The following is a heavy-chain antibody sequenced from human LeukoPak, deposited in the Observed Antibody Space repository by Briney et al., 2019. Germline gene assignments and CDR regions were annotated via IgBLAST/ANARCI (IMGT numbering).Heavy chain of an antibody. J-gene: IGHJ5*02. CDR3: ARGGYYGLGNDFRFDP. CDR1: GGSISSYY. D-gene: IGHD3-10*01. CDR2: IYYSGST. Sequence: PSETLSLTCTVPGGSISSYYWSWLRQPPGKGLEWIGYIYYSGSTNYRPSLKSRVTISVDTSKNQFSLKLSSVTAADTAVYYCARGGYYGLGNDFRFDPWGQGTLVTVSS. V-gene: IGHV4-59*01.